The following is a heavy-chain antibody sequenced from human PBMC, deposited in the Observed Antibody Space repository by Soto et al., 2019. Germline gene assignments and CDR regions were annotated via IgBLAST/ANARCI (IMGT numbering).Heavy chain of an antibody. J-gene: IGHJ6*02. CDR3: ARGLEVATMARQYGMDF. D-gene: IGHD5-12*01. CDR2: IWYDGSNK. CDR1: GFTFSSYG. Sequence: PGGSLRLSCAASGFTFSSYGMHWVRQAPGKGLEWVAVIWYDGSNKYYADSVKGRFTISRDNSKNTLYLQMNSLRAEDTAVYYCARGLEVATMARQYGMDFPGQGTMVTVSS. V-gene: IGHV3-33*01.